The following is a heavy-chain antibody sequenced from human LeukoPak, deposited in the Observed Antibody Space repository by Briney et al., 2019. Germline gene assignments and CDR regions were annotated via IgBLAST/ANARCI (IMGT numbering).Heavy chain of an antibody. J-gene: IGHJ6*02. V-gene: IGHV3-64D*09. CDR1: GFPFSSYA. Sequence: PGGSLRLSCSASGFPFSSYAMHWVRQAPGKGLEYVSAISDSGGSTSYADSVKGRFTISRDNSKTTLYLQMSSLRAEDTAVYFCVRGYSFGPYGMDVWGQGTTVTVSS. D-gene: IGHD2-15*01. CDR3: VRGYSFGPYGMDV. CDR2: ISDSGGST.